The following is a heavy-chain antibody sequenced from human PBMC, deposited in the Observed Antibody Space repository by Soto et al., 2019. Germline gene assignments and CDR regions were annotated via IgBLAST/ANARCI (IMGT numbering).Heavy chain of an antibody. CDR2: IYYSGST. Sequence: QLQLQESGPGLVKPSETLSLTCTVSGGSISSSSYYWGWIRQPPGKGLEWIGSIYYSGSTYYNPSLKSRVTISVDTSKNQFSRKRSAVTAADTAVYYCARQAGISGWFRADLSDYWGQGTLVTVSS. CDR3: ARQAGISGWFRADLSDY. CDR1: GGSISSSSYY. J-gene: IGHJ4*02. V-gene: IGHV4-39*01. D-gene: IGHD6-19*01.